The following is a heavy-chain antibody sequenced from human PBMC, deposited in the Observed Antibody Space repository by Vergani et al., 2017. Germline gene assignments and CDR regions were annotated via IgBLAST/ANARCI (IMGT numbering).Heavy chain of an antibody. V-gene: IGHV3-30*02. D-gene: IGHD3-10*01. Sequence: QEQLLQSGGGVVQPGGSLRLSCIGSGYTFGHFDMHWVRQAPGKGLAWVAFIRYDGSNPQYIDSVKGRFTISRDNAKDTLFLQVNGLRPEDTGTYFCAKRGGSLYYYGVDVWGQGTTITVS. CDR2: IRYDGSNP. CDR3: AKRGGSLYYYGVDV. J-gene: IGHJ6*02. CDR1: GYTFGHFD.